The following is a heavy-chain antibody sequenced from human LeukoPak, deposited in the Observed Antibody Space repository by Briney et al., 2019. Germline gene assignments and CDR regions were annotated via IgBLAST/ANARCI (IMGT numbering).Heavy chain of an antibody. CDR2: INHSGST. J-gene: IGHJ4*02. D-gene: IGHD3-22*01. CDR3: ARGPINYYDSSGFDFDY. CDR1: GGSFSGYY. Sequence: SETLSLTRAVYGGSFSGYYWSWIRQPPGKGLEWIGEINHSGSTNYNPSLKSRVTISVDTSKNQFSLKLSSVTAADTAVYYCARGPINYYDSSGFDFDYWGQGTLVTVSS. V-gene: IGHV4-34*01.